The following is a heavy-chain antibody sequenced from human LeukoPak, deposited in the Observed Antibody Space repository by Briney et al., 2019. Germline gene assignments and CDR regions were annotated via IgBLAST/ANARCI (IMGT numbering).Heavy chain of an antibody. CDR3: ARGLYDFWSGYSHRPSWFDP. J-gene: IGHJ5*02. Sequence: ASVKVSCKASGYTFTSYDINWVRQATGQGLEWMGWMNPNRGNTGYAQKFQGRVSMTRNTSISTAYMELSSLRSEDTAVYYCARGLYDFWSGYSHRPSWFDPWGQGTLVTVSS. V-gene: IGHV1-8*01. CDR2: MNPNRGNT. D-gene: IGHD3-3*01. CDR1: GYTFTSYD.